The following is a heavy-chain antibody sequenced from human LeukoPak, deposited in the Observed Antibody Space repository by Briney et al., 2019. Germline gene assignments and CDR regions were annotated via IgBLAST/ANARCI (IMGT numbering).Heavy chain of an antibody. J-gene: IGHJ3*01. CDR2: IYRGGGT. Sequence: GGSLRLSCAASGVTVSSTYMSWVRQAPGKGLQWVSIIYRGGGTYYADSVKGRFTASGDNSKNTLYLQMNSLRAEDTAVYYCAKGFTGSNYAEWAFDFWGQGTMVAVSS. CDR3: AKGFTGSNYAEWAFDF. CDR1: GVTVSSTY. V-gene: IGHV3-66*01. D-gene: IGHD1-26*01.